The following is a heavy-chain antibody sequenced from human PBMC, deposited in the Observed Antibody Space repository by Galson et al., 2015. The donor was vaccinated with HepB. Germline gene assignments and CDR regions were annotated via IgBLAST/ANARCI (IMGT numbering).Heavy chain of an antibody. D-gene: IGHD3-22*01. CDR1: GFTVSSNY. CDR2: IYSGGST. J-gene: IGHJ3*02. V-gene: IGHV3-66*01. Sequence: SLRLSCAASGFTVSSNYMSWVRQAPGKGLEWVSVIYSGGSTYYADSVKGGFTISRDNSKNTLYLQMNSLRAEDTAVYYCARDGYYYDSSGYQAFDIWGQGTMVTVSS. CDR3: ARDGYYYDSSGYQAFDI.